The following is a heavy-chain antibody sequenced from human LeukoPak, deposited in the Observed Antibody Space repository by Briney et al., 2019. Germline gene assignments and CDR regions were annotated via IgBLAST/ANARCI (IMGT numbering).Heavy chain of an antibody. J-gene: IGHJ4*02. D-gene: IGHD2-2*01. CDR3: ARSTSYHFDS. V-gene: IGHV3-53*01. CDR2: IYAGGAA. Sequence: PGGSLRLSCVASGFTVSTKYLSWVRQAPGKGLEWVSVIYAGGAAYYADYVKGRFTISRDTSNNTLILQMHSLGVDDTAVYYCARSTSYHFDSWGQGTLVTVSS. CDR1: GFTVSTKY.